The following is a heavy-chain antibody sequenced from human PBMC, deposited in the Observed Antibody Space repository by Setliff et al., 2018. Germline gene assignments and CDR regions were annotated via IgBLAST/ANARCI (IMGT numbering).Heavy chain of an antibody. D-gene: IGHD5-18*01. Sequence: SETLSLTCTVSGGSISSGGYYWSWIRQHPGKGLEWIGYIYYSGSTYYNPSLKSRVTISVDTSKNQFSLKLNSVTAADMAVYYCARVPRFTDTRNAFDIWGQGTMVTVSS. CDR1: GGSISSGGYY. CDR3: ARVPRFTDTRNAFDI. CDR2: IYYSGST. V-gene: IGHV4-31*03. J-gene: IGHJ3*02.